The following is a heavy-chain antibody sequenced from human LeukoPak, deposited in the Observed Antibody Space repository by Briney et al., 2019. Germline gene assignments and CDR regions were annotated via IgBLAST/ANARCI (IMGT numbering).Heavy chain of an antibody. D-gene: IGHD6-13*01. J-gene: IGHJ4*02. CDR3: ARVGSSWDLLDH. Sequence: QTGGSLRLSCAASGFTFSSYAMHWVRQAPGKGLEWVAVISYDGSNKYYADSVKGRFTISRDNAKNSLYLQMNSLRAEDTAVYYCARVGSSWDLLDHWGQGTLVTVSS. V-gene: IGHV3-30-3*01. CDR2: ISYDGSNK. CDR1: GFTFSSYA.